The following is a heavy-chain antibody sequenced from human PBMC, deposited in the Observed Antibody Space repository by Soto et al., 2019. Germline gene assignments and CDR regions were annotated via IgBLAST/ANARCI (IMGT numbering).Heavy chain of an antibody. D-gene: IGHD3-22*01. CDR2: IIPMFATA. J-gene: IGHJ6*02. V-gene: IGHV1-69*13. CDR1: GGSLSSYV. CDR3: PTSFYYDSGPYFERDYKYAMDV. Sequence: AVKLSFRASGGSLSSYVISWLRHAPRQGVEWMGGIIPMFATANYAQKFQGRVTITADDSTRTAYMELRSLRPEDTAVYYCPTSFYYDSGPYFERDYKYAMDVWAQGITVPVSS.